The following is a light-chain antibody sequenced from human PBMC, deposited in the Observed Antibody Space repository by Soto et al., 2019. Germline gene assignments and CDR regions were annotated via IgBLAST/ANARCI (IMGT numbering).Light chain of an antibody. CDR2: KAS. J-gene: IGKJ5*01. V-gene: IGKV1-5*03. CDR1: QTIDSW. Sequence: DIPMTQSPSTLSASVGDRVTITCRASQTIDSWLAWYQQRPGKPPNLLIYKASTLASGVPSRFSGSGSGTEFTLTITSLQPEDFATYYCQQLFDSPITFGQGTRLEI. CDR3: QQLFDSPIT.